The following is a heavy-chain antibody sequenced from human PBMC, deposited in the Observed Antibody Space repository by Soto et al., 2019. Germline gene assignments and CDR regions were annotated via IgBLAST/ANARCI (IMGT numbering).Heavy chain of an antibody. Sequence: GGSLRLSCAASGFTFSSYRMNWVRQAPGKGLEWVAVIWYDGSNKYYADSVKGQFTISRDNSKNTLYLQMNSLRAEDTAVDYCARAAFDIWGQGTMVTVSS. CDR2: IWYDGSNK. CDR3: ARAAFDI. V-gene: IGHV3-33*01. J-gene: IGHJ3*02. CDR1: GFTFSSYR.